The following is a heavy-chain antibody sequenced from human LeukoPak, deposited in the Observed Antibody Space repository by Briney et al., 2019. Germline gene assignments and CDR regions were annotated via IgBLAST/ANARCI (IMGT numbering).Heavy chain of an antibody. J-gene: IGHJ4*02. Sequence: RCSSGWVRQAPEQGFEWMGWSSGYSGNTKYAQRLQDRVTMTTDTSTSTASMELRSLRSDETAVYYCARVPYSSAWCEWSTGAHPYFDHRGQGTLVTVSS. D-gene: IGHD6-19*01. CDR1: RCS. CDR2: SSGYSGNT. CDR3: ARVPYSSAWCEWSTGAHPYFDH. V-gene: IGHV1-18*01.